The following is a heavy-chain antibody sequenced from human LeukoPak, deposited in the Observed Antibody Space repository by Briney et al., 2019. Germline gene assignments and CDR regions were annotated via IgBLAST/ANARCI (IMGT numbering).Heavy chain of an antibody. D-gene: IGHD4-17*01. CDR1: GYTFTSYG. CDR3: ARDREVDYGELLFDY. CDR2: INPNSGGT. V-gene: IGHV1-2*02. J-gene: IGHJ4*02. Sequence: ASVKVSCKASGYTFTSYGISWVRQAPGQGLEWMGWINPNSGGTNYAQKFQGRVTMTRDTSISTAYMELSRLRSDDTAVYYCARDREVDYGELLFDYWGQGTLVTVSS.